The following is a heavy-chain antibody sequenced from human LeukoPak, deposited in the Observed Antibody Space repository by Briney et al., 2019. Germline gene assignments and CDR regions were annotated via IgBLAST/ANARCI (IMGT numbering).Heavy chain of an antibody. Sequence: GESLKISCKGSGYSFTDYWIGWVRQMPGKGLEWMGIIYPSDSDTKYSPSFHGQVTISVYKSISTAYLQWSSLKTSDSAMYYCAKGYWYFDLWGRGTLLTVSS. CDR2: IYPSDSDT. CDR1: GYSFTDYW. J-gene: IGHJ2*01. CDR3: AKGYWYFDL. V-gene: IGHV5-51*01.